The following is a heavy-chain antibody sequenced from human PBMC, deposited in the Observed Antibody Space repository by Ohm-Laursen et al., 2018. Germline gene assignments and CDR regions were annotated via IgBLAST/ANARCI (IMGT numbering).Heavy chain of an antibody. CDR1: GGSISSYY. CDR2: IYYSGST. Sequence: TLSLTCTVSGGSISSYYWSWIRQPPGKGLEWIGYIYYSGSTNYNPSLKSRVTISVDTSKNQLSLELTSVTAADTAAYYCVRGGPGGTPDDYWGQGTLVTVSS. J-gene: IGHJ4*02. CDR3: VRGGPGGTPDDY. D-gene: IGHD1-7*01. V-gene: IGHV4-59*12.